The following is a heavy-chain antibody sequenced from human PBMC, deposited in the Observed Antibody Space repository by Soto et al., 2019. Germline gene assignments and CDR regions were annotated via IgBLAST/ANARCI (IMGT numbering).Heavy chain of an antibody. Sequence: QVQLQESGPGLVKPSETLSLTCTVSGGSISSYYWSWIRQPPGKGLEWIGYIYYSGSTNYNPSLKSRVTISVDTSKTQFSLKLSYVTAADTAMYYCARHVIEMAPFGYWGQGTLVTVSS. CDR2: IYYSGST. CDR1: GGSISSYY. D-gene: IGHD3-3*01. CDR3: ARHVIEMAPFGY. J-gene: IGHJ4*02. V-gene: IGHV4-59*08.